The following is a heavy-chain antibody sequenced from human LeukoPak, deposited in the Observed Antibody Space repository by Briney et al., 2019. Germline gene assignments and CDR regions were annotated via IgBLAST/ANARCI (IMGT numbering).Heavy chain of an antibody. CDR2: INPSGGST. CDR3: ARDNHRTDYGMDV. J-gene: IGHJ6*02. CDR1: GYTFTSYY. V-gene: IGHV1-46*01. D-gene: IGHD1-14*01. Sequence: ASVKVSFKASGYTFTSYYMHWVRQAPGQGLEWMGIINPSGGSTSYAQKFQGRVTMTRDTSTSTVYMELSSLRSEDTAVYYCARDNHRTDYGMDVWGQGTTVTVSS.